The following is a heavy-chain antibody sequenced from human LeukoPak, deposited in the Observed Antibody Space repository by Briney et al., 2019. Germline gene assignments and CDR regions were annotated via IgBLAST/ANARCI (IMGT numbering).Heavy chain of an antibody. CDR3: ASVVGGYYPPVEAFDV. D-gene: IGHD3-3*01. CDR1: GFTFSSYY. J-gene: IGHJ3*01. V-gene: IGHV3-74*01. CDR2: ISSDGSST. Sequence: GGSLRLSCAASGFTFSSYYMQWVRQAPGKGLVLLSRISSDGSSTIYEDSVQGRFTISRDNAKDTLYLQMNSLRAEDTAVYFCASVVGGYYPPVEAFDVWGQGTMVTVSS.